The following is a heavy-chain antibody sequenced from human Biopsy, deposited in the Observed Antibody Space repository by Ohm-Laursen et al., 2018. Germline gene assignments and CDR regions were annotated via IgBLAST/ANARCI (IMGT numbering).Heavy chain of an antibody. J-gene: IGHJ4*02. Sequence: SLRLSRAASGFAFSRSWMSWLRQTPGKGLEWVANINSDGTQKFYVDSVQGRFTISRNNTGNSVSLQMNSLRVDNTAVYFCARDPGWGALDYWGRGTLVTVSS. D-gene: IGHD3-10*01. CDR3: ARDPGWGALDY. CDR2: INSDGTQK. CDR1: GFAFSRSW. V-gene: IGHV3-7*01.